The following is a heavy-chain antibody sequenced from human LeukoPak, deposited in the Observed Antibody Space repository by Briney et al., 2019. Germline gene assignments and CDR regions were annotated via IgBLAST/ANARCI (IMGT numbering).Heavy chain of an antibody. D-gene: IGHD6-13*01. Sequence: GGSLRLSCAASGFTFSSYWMSWVRQAPGKGLEWVANIKQDGSEKYYVDSVKGRFTISRDNAKNSLYLQMNSLRAEDTAVYYCARSYSSSWYVGSIGYWGQGTLVTVSS. V-gene: IGHV3-7*01. CDR3: ARSYSSSWYVGSIGY. CDR1: GFTFSSYW. J-gene: IGHJ4*02. CDR2: IKQDGSEK.